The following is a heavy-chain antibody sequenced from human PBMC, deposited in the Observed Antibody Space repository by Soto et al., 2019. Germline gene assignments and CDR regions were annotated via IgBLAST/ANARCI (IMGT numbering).Heavy chain of an antibody. Sequence: SETLSLTCTVSGGSINSGDYYWSWIRQPPGKGLEWTGYIYDSGSTYYNPSPKSRVTMSVDTSKNEFSLKLSSVTAADTAVYYCARSGAPAASYYYAMDVWGQGTTVTVSS. D-gene: IGHD2-2*01. J-gene: IGHJ6*02. CDR3: ARSGAPAASYYYAMDV. V-gene: IGHV4-30-4*01. CDR1: GGSINSGDYY. CDR2: IYDSGST.